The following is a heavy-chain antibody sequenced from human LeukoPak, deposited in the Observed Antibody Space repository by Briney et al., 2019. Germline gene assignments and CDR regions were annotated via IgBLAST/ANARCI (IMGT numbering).Heavy chain of an antibody. J-gene: IGHJ4*02. CDR1: GGSISSYY. CDR2: IYHSGST. D-gene: IGHD2-2*01. CDR3: ATSSQYCSSTSCFDY. Sequence: SETLSLTCTVSGGSISSYYWSWIRQPPGKGLEWIGYIYHSGSTYYNPSLKSRVTISVDRSKNQFSLKLSSVTAADTAVYYCATSSQYCSSTSCFDYWGQGTLVTVSS. V-gene: IGHV4-59*04.